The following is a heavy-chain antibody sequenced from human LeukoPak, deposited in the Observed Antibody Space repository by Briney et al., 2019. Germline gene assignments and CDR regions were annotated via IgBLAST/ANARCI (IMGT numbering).Heavy chain of an antibody. V-gene: IGHV3-48*04. CDR3: ARLPAYCSSTSCYVDY. CDR1: GFTFSSYS. D-gene: IGHD2-2*01. Sequence: QTGGSLRLSCAASGFTFSSYSMNWVRQAPGKGLEWVSYISSSSSTIYYADSVKGRFTISRDNAKNSLYLQMNSLRAEDTAVYYCARLPAYCSSTSCYVDYWGQGTLVTVSS. CDR2: ISSSSSTI. J-gene: IGHJ4*02.